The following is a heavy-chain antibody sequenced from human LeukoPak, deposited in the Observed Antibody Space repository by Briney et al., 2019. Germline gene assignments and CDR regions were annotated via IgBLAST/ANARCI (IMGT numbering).Heavy chain of an antibody. V-gene: IGHV3-23*01. J-gene: IGHJ3*02. CDR2: ISGSGGST. Sequence: GGSLRLSCAASGFTFSSYAMSWVRQAPGKGLEWVSAISGSGGSTYYADSVKGRFTISRDNSKNTLYLQMNSLRAEDTAVYYCAKDYGYYYDSSGYYPDAFDIWGQGTMVTVSS. CDR1: GFTFSSYA. CDR3: AKDYGYYYDSSGYYPDAFDI. D-gene: IGHD3-22*01.